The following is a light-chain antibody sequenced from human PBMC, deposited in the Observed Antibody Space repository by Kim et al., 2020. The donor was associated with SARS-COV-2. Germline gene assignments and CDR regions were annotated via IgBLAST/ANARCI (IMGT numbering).Light chain of an antibody. J-gene: IGKJ4*01. Sequence: SPGERAPLSCRASQSVSSSYLAWYQQKPGQAPRLLIYDASSRATGIADRFSGSGSGTDFTLTISRLEPEDFAVYYCQQYGSSPLTFGGGTKVDIK. CDR2: DAS. CDR3: QQYGSSPLT. V-gene: IGKV3-20*01. CDR1: QSVSSSY.